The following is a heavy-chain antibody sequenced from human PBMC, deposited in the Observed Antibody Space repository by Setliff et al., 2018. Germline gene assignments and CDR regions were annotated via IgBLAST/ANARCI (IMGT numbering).Heavy chain of an antibody. CDR1: GFTFSNNT. CDR2: VYSGSSNT. V-gene: IGHV3-23*03. D-gene: IGHD1-1*01. Sequence: GGSLRLSCLASGFTFSNNTMSWIRQAPGKGLEWVSVVYSGSSNTYYAASVKGRFTISRDNSKNTLYLQMNSLRVEDSGVYYCAKDRDNRWHNFDSWGHGVLVTVSS. CDR3: AKDRDNRWHNFDS. J-gene: IGHJ4*01.